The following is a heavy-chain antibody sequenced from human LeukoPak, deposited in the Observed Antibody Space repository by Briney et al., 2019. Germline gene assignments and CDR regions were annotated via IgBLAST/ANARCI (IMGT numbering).Heavy chain of an antibody. D-gene: IGHD3-22*01. V-gene: IGHV3-48*03. CDR3: ARERDYDSSGYYFDY. CDR1: GFSFSVYE. J-gene: IGHJ4*02. Sequence: PGGSLRLSCAASGFSFSVYEMHWVRQAPGKGLEWISDISSSGTTTYYADSVKGRFTISRDNAKNSLYLQMNSLRAEDTAVYYCARERDYDSSGYYFDYWGQGTLVTVSS. CDR2: ISSSGTTT.